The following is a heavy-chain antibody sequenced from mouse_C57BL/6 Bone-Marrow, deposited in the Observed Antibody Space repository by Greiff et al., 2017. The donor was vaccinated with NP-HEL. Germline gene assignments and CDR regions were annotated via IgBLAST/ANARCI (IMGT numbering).Heavy chain of an antibody. J-gene: IGHJ4*01. CDR2: IHPNSGST. CDR1: GYTFTSYW. V-gene: IGHV1-64*01. D-gene: IGHD3-2*02. Sequence: VKLQESGAELVKPGASVKLSCKASGYTFTSYWMHWVKQRRGQGLEWIGMIHPNSGSTNYNEKFKSKATLTVDKSSSTAYMQLSSLTSEDSAVYYCARVGYLYYYAMDYWGQGTSVTVSS. CDR3: ARVGYLYYYAMDY.